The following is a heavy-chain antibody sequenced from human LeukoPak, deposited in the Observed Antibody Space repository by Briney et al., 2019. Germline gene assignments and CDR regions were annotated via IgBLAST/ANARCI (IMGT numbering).Heavy chain of an antibody. D-gene: IGHD3-10*01. V-gene: IGHV3-7*01. CDR3: ARGSFPYYYYYYYMDV. Sequence: GGSLRLSCAASGFTFSSYWMSWVRQAPGKGLEWVANIKQGGSEKYYMDSVKGRFTISRDNAKNSLYLQMNSLRAEDTAVYYCARGSFPYYYYYYYMDVWGKGTTVTVSS. CDR1: GFTFSSYW. J-gene: IGHJ6*03. CDR2: IKQGGSEK.